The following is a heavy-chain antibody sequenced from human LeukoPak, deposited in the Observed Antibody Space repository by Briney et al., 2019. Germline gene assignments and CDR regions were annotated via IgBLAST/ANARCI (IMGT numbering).Heavy chain of an antibody. CDR3: VRDIPTGHFDY. D-gene: IGHD1-14*01. Sequence: SETLSLTCTVSGGSISSYYWSWIRQPPGKGLEWIGYIYYSGSTNYNPSLKSRVTISIDTSKNQFSLRLGSVTAADTAVYFCVRDIPTGHFDYWGQGALVTVS. J-gene: IGHJ4*02. V-gene: IGHV4-59*12. CDR2: IYYSGST. CDR1: GGSISSYY.